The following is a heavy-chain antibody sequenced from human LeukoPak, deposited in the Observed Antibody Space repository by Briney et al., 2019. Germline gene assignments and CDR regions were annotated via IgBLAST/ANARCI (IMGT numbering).Heavy chain of an antibody. D-gene: IGHD4-23*01. CDR3: FRNAGNSGRYLEV. Sequence: GESLKISCRTSGYSFTNYWVGWVRQMPGKGLEWIGGIYPGDSDTRYSPSFQGQVTISADKSITTAYLQWSSLKASDSAIYYCFRNAGNSGRYLEVWGRGTLVTVSS. V-gene: IGHV5-51*01. J-gene: IGHJ2*01. CDR1: GYSFTNYW. CDR2: IYPGDSDT.